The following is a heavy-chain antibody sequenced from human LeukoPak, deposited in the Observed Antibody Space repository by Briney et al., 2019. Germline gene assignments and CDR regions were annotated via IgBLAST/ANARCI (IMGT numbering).Heavy chain of an antibody. J-gene: IGHJ4*02. CDR3: AKATATYGSGSYSS. CDR2: ISGSGGST. V-gene: IGHV3-23*01. Sequence: PGGSLRLSCAASGFTFSSYAMSWVRQAPGKGLEWVSAISGSGGSTYYADSVKGRFTISRDNSKNTLYLQMNGLRAEDTAVYYCAKATATYGSGSYSSWGQGTLVTVSS. CDR1: GFTFSSYA. D-gene: IGHD3-10*01.